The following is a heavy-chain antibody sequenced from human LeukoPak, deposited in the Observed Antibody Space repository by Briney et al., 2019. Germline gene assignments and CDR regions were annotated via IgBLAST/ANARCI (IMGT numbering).Heavy chain of an antibody. J-gene: IGHJ3*02. CDR2: FFYTGIT. D-gene: IGHD3-22*01. CDR1: GGSISSYY. Sequence: SETLSLTCTVPGGSISSYYWTWIRQPPGKGQEYIGYFFYTGITNYNPSLKSRVTMSVDTSKNHFSLKLSSVATADTAVYYCARNYYDGNNGAFDIWGQGTMVTVSS. V-gene: IGHV4-59*01. CDR3: ARNYYDGNNGAFDI.